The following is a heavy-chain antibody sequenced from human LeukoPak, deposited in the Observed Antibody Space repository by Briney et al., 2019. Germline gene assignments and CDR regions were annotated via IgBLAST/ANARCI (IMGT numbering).Heavy chain of an antibody. CDR1: GFTFSSYW. CDR3: ARENDSGWSGPFDY. Sequence: GGSLRLSCAASGFTFSSYWMTWVRQAPGKGLEWVASIKQDGSEKYYVDSVKGRFTISRDNAKNSLYLQVNSLRAEDTAVYYCARENDSGWSGPFDYWGQGTLVTVSS. D-gene: IGHD6-19*01. V-gene: IGHV3-7*03. CDR2: IKQDGSEK. J-gene: IGHJ4*02.